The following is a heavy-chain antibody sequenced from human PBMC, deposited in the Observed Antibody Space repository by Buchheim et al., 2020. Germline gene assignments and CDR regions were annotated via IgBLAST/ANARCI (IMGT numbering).Heavy chain of an antibody. D-gene: IGHD3-9*01. V-gene: IGHV3-7*04. Sequence: EVQLVESGGGLVQPGGSLTLSCAASGFTFISYWMSWVRQAPGKGLEWVANIKQDGSEKYYVDSVQGRFTISRDNAKNSLYLQMNRLRAEDTAVYYCARAPDVLRYVDWLFPGPLYFDYWGQGNL. CDR1: GFTFISYW. CDR2: IKQDGSEK. J-gene: IGHJ4*02. CDR3: ARAPDVLRYVDWLFPGPLYFDY.